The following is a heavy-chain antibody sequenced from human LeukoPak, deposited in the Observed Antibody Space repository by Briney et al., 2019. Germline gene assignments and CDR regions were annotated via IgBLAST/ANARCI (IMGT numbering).Heavy chain of an antibody. CDR3: AMAYSSSWYYFDY. D-gene: IGHD6-13*01. J-gene: IGHJ4*02. V-gene: IGHV4-59*01. CDR2: IYYSGST. CDR1: VGSIRGYF. Sequence: SETLSLTCTVSVGSIRGYFWIWIRQPPGKGLEWIGYIYYSGSTNYNPSLKSRVTIAVDTSKNQFSLRLNSVTAADTAVYYCAMAYSSSWYYFDYWGQGTLVTVSS.